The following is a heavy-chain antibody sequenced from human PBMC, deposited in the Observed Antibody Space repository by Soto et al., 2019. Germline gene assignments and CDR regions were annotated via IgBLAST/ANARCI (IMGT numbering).Heavy chain of an antibody. Sequence: PSATLSLTYPVSDGYIISYYWSWIRPPPGKGLEWIGYIYYSGSTYYNPSLKSRVTISVDTSKNQFSLKLSSVTAADTAVYYCARDFGGFRDLLLWGQGALVTVS. CDR3: ARDFGGFRDLLL. V-gene: IGHV4-59*01. D-gene: IGHD3-10*01. CDR1: DGYIISYY. J-gene: IGHJ4*02. CDR2: IYYSGST.